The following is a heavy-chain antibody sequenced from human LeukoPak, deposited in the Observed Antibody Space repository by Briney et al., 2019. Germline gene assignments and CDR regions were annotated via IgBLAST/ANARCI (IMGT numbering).Heavy chain of an antibody. D-gene: IGHD6-13*01. V-gene: IGHV4-59*01. CDR3: SSGSGYRIEN. CDR1: GGSISSYY. J-gene: IGHJ4*02. Sequence: SETLSLTCTVPGGSISSYYWSWIRQPPGQGLEWIGYIHNTGSTNYNPSLKGRVTISVDTSKNQFSLKLSSVTTADTAVYHCSSGSGYRIENWGQGTLVTVSS. CDR2: IHNTGST.